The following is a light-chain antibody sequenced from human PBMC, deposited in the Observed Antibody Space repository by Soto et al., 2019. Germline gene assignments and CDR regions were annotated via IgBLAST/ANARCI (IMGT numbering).Light chain of an antibody. Sequence: EIVLTQSPATLSVSPGERATLSCRASLSVSGNLAWFQQKRGQSPRLLIYDASTRAPGIPARFSGSGFRTEFTLTISSLQSEDFADYYCQQYNQWPPRTFGQGTKVEIK. CDR3: QQYNQWPPRT. J-gene: IGKJ1*01. CDR2: DAS. CDR1: LSVSGN. V-gene: IGKV3-15*01.